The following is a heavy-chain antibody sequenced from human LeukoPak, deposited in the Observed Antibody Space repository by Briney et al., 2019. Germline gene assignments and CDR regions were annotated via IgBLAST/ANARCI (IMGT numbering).Heavy chain of an antibody. V-gene: IGHV4-59*12. J-gene: IGHJ4*02. CDR1: GGSISSYY. D-gene: IGHD2-2*01. CDR3: ARESPLWGSTSCCPFDY. Sequence: SETLSLTCTVSGGSISSYYWSWIRQPPGKGLEWIGYIYYSGSTNYNPSLKSRVTISVDTSKNQFSLKLSSVTAADTAVYYCARESPLWGSTSCCPFDYWGQGTLVTVSS. CDR2: IYYSGST.